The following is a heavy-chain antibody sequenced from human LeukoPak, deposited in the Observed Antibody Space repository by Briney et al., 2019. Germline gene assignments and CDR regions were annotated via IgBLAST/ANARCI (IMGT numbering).Heavy chain of an antibody. V-gene: IGHV3-74*01. CDR1: GFSFSSYW. D-gene: IGHD3-10*01. J-gene: IGHJ5*02. CDR2: INTDGSTT. Sequence: GGSLRLSCAASGFSFSSYWMHWVRQAPGKGLVRVTRINTDGSTTNYADSVKGRFTVSRDNAKNTLYLQMNSLRAEDTAVYYCARGYLRSNYGLSSWGQGTLVTVSS. CDR3: ARGYLRSNYGLSS.